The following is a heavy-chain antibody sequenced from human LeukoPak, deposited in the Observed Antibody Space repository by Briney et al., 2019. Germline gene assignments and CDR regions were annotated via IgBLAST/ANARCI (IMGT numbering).Heavy chain of an antibody. Sequence: PGGSLRLSCAASGFTFSSYAMSWVRQAPGKGLEWVSVISGSGGSTYYADSVKGRFTISRDNSKNTLYLQMNSLRAEDTAVYNCASERQYSGSDYDSFVSSAFDYWGQGTLVTVSS. D-gene: IGHD1-26*01. CDR1: GFTFSSYA. V-gene: IGHV3-23*01. CDR3: ASERQYSGSDYDSFVSSAFDY. CDR2: ISGSGGST. J-gene: IGHJ4*02.